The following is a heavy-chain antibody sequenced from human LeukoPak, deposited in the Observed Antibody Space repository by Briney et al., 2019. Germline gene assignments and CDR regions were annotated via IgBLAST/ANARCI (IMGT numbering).Heavy chain of an antibody. D-gene: IGHD3-3*01. CDR1: GFTFSSYA. J-gene: IGHJ3*02. Sequence: GGSLRLSCAASGFTFSSYAMSWVRQAPGKGLEWVSAISGSGGSTYYADPVKGRFTISRDNSKNTLYLQMNSLRAEDTAVYYCAKGWITISGVVIGAFDIWGQGTMVTVSS. CDR2: ISGSGGST. CDR3: AKGWITISGVVIGAFDI. V-gene: IGHV3-23*01.